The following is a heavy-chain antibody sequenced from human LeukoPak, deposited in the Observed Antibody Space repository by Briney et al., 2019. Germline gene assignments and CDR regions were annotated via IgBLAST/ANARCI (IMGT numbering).Heavy chain of an antibody. CDR2: IYYSGST. V-gene: IGHV4-59*01. CDR3: ARDPSWSHYYYGMDV. D-gene: IGHD6-13*01. Sequence: SETLSLTCTVSDGSISSYYWSWIRQPPGKGLEWIGYIYYSGSTNYNPSLKSRVTISVDTSKNQFSLKLSSVTAADTAVYYCARDPSWSHYYYGMDVWGQGTTVTVSS. CDR1: DGSISSYY. J-gene: IGHJ6*02.